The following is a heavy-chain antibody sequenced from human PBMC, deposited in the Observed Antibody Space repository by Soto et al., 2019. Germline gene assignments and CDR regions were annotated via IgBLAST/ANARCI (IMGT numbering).Heavy chain of an antibody. CDR1: GFTFSIYS. CDR2: IMPGSSHI. D-gene: IGHD3-22*01. V-gene: IGHV3-48*01. J-gene: IGHJ4*02. Sequence: GGSLRLSCAASGFTFSIYSMNWVRQAPGKGLEWVSYIMPGSSHIYYADSVKGRFTISRDNAKNSLYLQMNSLRAEDTALYYCAKDIVGGGGYYDSSGNFDYWGQGT. CDR3: AKDIVGGGGYYDSSGNFDY.